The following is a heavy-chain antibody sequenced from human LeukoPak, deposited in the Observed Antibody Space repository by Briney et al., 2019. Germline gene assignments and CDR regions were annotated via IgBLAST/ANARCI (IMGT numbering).Heavy chain of an antibody. V-gene: IGHV3-30*04. CDR2: ISYDGSNK. Sequence: GRSLRLSCAASGFTFSSYAMHWVRQAPGKGLEWVAVISYDGSNKYYADSVMGRFTISRDNSKNTLYLQMNSLRAEDTAVYYCARDKGYYYGMDVWGKGTTVTVSS. CDR3: ARDKGYYYGMDV. CDR1: GFTFSSYA. J-gene: IGHJ6*04.